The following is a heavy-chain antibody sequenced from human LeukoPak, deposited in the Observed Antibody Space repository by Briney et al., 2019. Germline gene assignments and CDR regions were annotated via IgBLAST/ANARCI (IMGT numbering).Heavy chain of an antibody. CDR1: GFTFSNAW. CDR2: IKSKTDGWTT. J-gene: IGHJ4*02. V-gene: IGHV3-15*01. D-gene: IGHD6-19*01. CDR3: TTEYSSGF. Sequence: GGSLRLSCAASGFTFSNAWMSWVRQAPGKGLEWVGRIKSKTDGWTTDYAAPEKGRFTISRDDSKNTLYLQMNSLKTEDTAVYYCTTEYSSGFWGQGTLVTVSS.